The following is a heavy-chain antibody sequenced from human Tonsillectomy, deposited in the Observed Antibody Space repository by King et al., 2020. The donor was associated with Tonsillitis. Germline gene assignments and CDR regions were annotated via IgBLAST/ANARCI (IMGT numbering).Heavy chain of an antibody. CDR3: AKDRAAGLIDY. V-gene: IGHV3-30*02. J-gene: IGHJ4*02. Sequence: VQLVESGGGVVQPGGSLTLSCVASGFIFSNYGMHWVRQAPGKGLEWVTFIWYDGTNEYYADSVKGRFTISRDNSKNTLYLQMNSLRAEDTAVYYCAKDRAAGLIDYWGQGTLVTVSS. CDR2: IWYDGTNE. CDR1: GFIFSNYG. D-gene: IGHD6-13*01.